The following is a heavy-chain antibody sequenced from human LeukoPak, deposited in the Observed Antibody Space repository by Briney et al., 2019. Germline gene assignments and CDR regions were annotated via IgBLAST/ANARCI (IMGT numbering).Heavy chain of an antibody. V-gene: IGHV3-30*04. D-gene: IGHD1-26*01. CDR2: ISYDGNDK. CDR3: ARDDRGADGIMDV. Sequence: GGSLRLSCAASGFTFSSYAMHWVRQAPGKGLESVAGISYDGNDKYYADSVKGRFTISRDNSRNTLYLQMNSLKTEDTADYYCARDDRGADGIMDVWGKGTTVIVSS. CDR1: GFTFSSYA. J-gene: IGHJ6*03.